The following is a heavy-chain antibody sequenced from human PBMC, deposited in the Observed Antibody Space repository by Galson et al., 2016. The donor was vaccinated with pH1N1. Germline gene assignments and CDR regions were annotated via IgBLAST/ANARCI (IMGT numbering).Heavy chain of an antibody. Sequence: SLRLSCAASGFTLSSSAMNWVRQAPGKGLEWVSYISATGGSTYYEDSVKGRFTISRDTSKNTMYLQMNSLRAEDTAVYYCAKFRESIPWRTGEFDLWGQGTLVTVSS. CDR2: ISATGGST. CDR1: GFTLSSSA. V-gene: IGHV3-23*01. J-gene: IGHJ4*02. D-gene: IGHD3-10*01. CDR3: AKFRESIPWRTGEFDL.